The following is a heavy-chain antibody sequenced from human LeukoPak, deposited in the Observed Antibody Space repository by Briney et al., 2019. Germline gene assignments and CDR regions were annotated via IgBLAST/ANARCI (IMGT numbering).Heavy chain of an antibody. CDR1: GGSISSGGYY. CDR3: ARVTMIVVVIDY. J-gene: IGHJ4*02. Sequence: SETLSLTCTVSGGSISSGGYYWSWIRQHSGRGMEWIGYIYVSGSTYYNPSLKSRVTISVDTSKNHFSLKLSSVTAADTAVYYCARVTMIVVVIDYWGQGALVTVSS. D-gene: IGHD3-22*01. V-gene: IGHV4-31*03. CDR2: IYVSGST.